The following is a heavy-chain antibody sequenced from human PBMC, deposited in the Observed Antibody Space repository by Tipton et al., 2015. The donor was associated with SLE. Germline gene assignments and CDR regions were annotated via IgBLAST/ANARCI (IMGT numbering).Heavy chain of an antibody. CDR1: GFTFSSYA. CDR2: IRGSGDTT. V-gene: IGHV3-23*01. CDR3: ATPLGTTWINPGGAFDL. D-gene: IGHD2/OR15-2a*01. Sequence: SLRLSCAASGFTFSSYAMTWIRQAPGKGLEWVASIRGSGDTTYYAESVKGRFTISRDNSKNTLYLQMNSLRAEDTAIYYCATPLGTTWINPGGAFDLWGQGTMVTVSS. J-gene: IGHJ3*01.